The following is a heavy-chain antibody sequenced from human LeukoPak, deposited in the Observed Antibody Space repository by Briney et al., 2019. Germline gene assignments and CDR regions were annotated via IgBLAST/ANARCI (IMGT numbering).Heavy chain of an antibody. CDR1: GFTLSDYW. J-gene: IGHJ4*02. Sequence: GGSLRLSCGVSGFTLSDYWMPWVRQAPGKGLEWVSAISGSGGSTYYADSVKGRFTISRDNSKNTLYLQMNSLRAEDTAVYYCAKRRASTFEGYYFDYWGQGTLVTVSS. D-gene: IGHD3-16*01. CDR2: ISGSGGST. CDR3: AKRRASTFEGYYFDY. V-gene: IGHV3-23*01.